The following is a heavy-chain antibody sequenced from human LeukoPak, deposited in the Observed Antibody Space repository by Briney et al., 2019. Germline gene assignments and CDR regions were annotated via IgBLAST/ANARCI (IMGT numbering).Heavy chain of an antibody. V-gene: IGHV1-69*13. Sequence: GASVKVSCKASGGTFSSYAISWVRQAPGQGLEWMRGIIPIFGTANYAQKFQGRVTITADESTSTAYMELSSLRSEDTAVYYCAREAEAVAARFNYYYYYMDVWGKGTTVTISS. CDR2: IIPIFGTA. J-gene: IGHJ6*03. CDR3: AREAEAVAARFNYYYYYMDV. CDR1: GGTFSSYA. D-gene: IGHD6-19*01.